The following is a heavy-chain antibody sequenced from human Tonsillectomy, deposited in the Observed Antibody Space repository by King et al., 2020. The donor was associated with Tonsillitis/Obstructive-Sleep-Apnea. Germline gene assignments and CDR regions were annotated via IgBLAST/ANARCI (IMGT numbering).Heavy chain of an antibody. Sequence: VQLVESGGGLVQPGRSLRLSCAASGFTFDDYAMHWVRQAPGKGLEWVSGISWNSGSIGYADSVKGRFTISRDNAKNSLYLQMNSLRAEDTALYYCAKEGACRSTSCSDYWGQGTLVTVPS. J-gene: IGHJ4*02. CDR2: ISWNSGSI. D-gene: IGHD2-2*01. CDR3: AKEGACRSTSCSDY. V-gene: IGHV3-9*01. CDR1: GFTFDDYA.